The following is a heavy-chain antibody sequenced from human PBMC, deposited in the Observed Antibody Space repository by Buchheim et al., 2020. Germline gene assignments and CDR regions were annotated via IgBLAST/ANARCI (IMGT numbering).Heavy chain of an antibody. CDR3: AKGIRNYYYYGMDV. CDR1: GFTFSSYA. Sequence: EVQLLESGGDLVQPGGSLRLSCAASGFTFSSYAMTWVRQAPGKGLEWVSATSGSGDSAYYADSVKGRFTISRDNSKSTLYLQMNSLRAEDTAVYYCAKGIRNYYYYGMDVWGQGTT. V-gene: IGHV3-23*01. J-gene: IGHJ6*02. D-gene: IGHD5-18*01. CDR2: TSGSGDSA.